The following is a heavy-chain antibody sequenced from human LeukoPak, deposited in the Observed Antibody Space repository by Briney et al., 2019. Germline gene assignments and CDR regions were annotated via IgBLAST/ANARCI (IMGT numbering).Heavy chain of an antibody. Sequence: TGGSLRLSCAASGFTFSSYAMSWVRQAPGKGLEWVSAISGNGGSTYYADSVKGRFTISRDNSKNTLYLQMSNLRTEDTAVYYCVKGWCSSTSCTSHFDFWGQGTLVTVSS. J-gene: IGHJ4*02. CDR1: GFTFSSYA. CDR2: ISGNGGST. D-gene: IGHD2-2*01. V-gene: IGHV3-23*01. CDR3: VKGWCSSTSCTSHFDF.